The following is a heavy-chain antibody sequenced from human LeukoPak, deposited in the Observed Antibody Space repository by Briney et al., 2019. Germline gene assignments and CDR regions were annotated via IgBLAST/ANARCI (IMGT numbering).Heavy chain of an antibody. CDR3: SRYCSTTTCPGYYYGMDI. D-gene: IGHD2-2*01. CDR1: GFTFRSYA. J-gene: IGHJ6*02. V-gene: IGHV3-23*01. CDR2: ISGSGGTT. Sequence: GGSLRFSCAASGFTFRSYAMSWVRQAPGKGLEWVSVISGSGGTTYYAESVKGRFTIPRDNSENTVYLQINSLRADDTAVYYCSRYCSTTTCPGYYYGMDIWGQGTPVTVSS.